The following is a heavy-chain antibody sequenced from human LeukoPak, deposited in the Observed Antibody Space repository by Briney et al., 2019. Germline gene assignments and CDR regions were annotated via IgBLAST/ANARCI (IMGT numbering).Heavy chain of an antibody. D-gene: IGHD2-2*01. V-gene: IGHV1-18*01. CDR1: GYTFTGYG. Sequence: GASVKVSCKASGYTFTGYGISWVRQAPGQGLEWMGWISAYNGNTNYAQKLQGRVTMTTDTSTSTAYMELRSLRSDDTAVYYCARDRYCSSTSCYPYPFDYWGQGTLVTVSS. J-gene: IGHJ4*02. CDR3: ARDRYCSSTSCYPYPFDY. CDR2: ISAYNGNT.